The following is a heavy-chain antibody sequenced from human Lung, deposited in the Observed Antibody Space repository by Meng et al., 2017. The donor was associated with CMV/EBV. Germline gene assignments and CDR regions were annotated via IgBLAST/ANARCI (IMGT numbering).Heavy chain of an antibody. CDR3: ARGSGSPEH. J-gene: IGHJ1*01. V-gene: IGHV3-49*04. Sequence: GGSLRLSCTASGFTFGDYAMTWVRQAPGKRREWIGFIRNRTRGGTTEYAASVKGRFSIVRDDSKSIAYLQMDSDKIEDTGVYFCARGSGSPEHWGQGTLVTVSS. CDR2: IRNRTRGGTT. D-gene: IGHD3-10*01. CDR1: GFTFGDYA.